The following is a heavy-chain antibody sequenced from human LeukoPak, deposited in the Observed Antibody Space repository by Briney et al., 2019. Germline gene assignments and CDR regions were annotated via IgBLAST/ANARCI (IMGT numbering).Heavy chain of an antibody. Sequence: PGGSLRLSCAASGFTFSRYWMSWVRQAPGKGLEWVANINEDGGEIYYVDSVKGRFTISRDNTRNSLFLQMNSLIAEDTAVYYCARDDYYSNADWGQGTLVTVSS. J-gene: IGHJ4*02. V-gene: IGHV3-7*01. CDR3: ARDDYYSNAD. CDR1: GFTFSRYW. D-gene: IGHD3-22*01. CDR2: INEDGGEI.